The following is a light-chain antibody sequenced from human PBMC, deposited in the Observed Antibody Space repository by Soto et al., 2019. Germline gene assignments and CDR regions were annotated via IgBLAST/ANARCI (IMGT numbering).Light chain of an antibody. CDR2: EVT. CDR3: SSYAGGYKL. Sequence: QSVLTQPPSASGSPGQSVTISCTGTSTDIGGYHYVSWYQQHPGKAPKLVIFEVTQPPSGVPARFSCSKSGNTASLNVSGLQPEEEADYSCSSYAGGYKLFGGGTKLTVL. CDR1: STDIGGYHY. V-gene: IGLV2-8*01. J-gene: IGLJ2*01.